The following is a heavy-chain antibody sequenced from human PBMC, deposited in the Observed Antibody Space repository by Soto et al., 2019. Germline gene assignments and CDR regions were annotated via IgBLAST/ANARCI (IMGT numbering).Heavy chain of an antibody. CDR1: GDSVSSNSAA. CDR3: ARGAVADYSRVFDY. J-gene: IGHJ4*02. Sequence: QTLSLTCAISGDSVSSNSAAWNWIRQSPSRGLEWLGRTYYRSKWYKDYEVSVKSRITINLDTSKNQFSLQLNSVTPEDTAVYYCARGAVADYSRVFDYWGQGTLVTVSS. D-gene: IGHD6-19*01. V-gene: IGHV6-1*01. CDR2: TYYRSKWYK.